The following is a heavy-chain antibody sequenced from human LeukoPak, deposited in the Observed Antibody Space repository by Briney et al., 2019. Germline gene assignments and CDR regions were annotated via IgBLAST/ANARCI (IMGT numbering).Heavy chain of an antibody. CDR2: ISSSGNI. CDR3: VKGRISEDGLDF. J-gene: IGHJ4*02. D-gene: IGHD6-13*01. V-gene: IGHV3-23*01. Sequence: PGGSLRLSCAASGFTFSRSAMTWVRQTPGKGLDWVSSISSSGNIYYADSVKGRFTISRDNSKNMLYLQMNSLRAEDTAVYYCVKGRISEDGLDFWGQRTLVTVSS. CDR1: GFTFSRSA.